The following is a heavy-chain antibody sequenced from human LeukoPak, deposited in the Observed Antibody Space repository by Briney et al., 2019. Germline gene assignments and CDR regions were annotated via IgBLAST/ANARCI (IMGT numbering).Heavy chain of an antibody. V-gene: IGHV1-8*02. CDR3: ARGRRRYSSSWYTGRDAFDI. Sequence: ASVKVSCKASGYTFTGYYMHWVRQATGQGLEWMGWMNPNSGNTGYAQKFQGRVTITRNTSISTAYMELSSLRSEDTAVYYCARGRRRYSSSWYTGRDAFDIWGQGTMVTVSS. CDR2: MNPNSGNT. D-gene: IGHD6-13*01. CDR1: GYTFTGYY. J-gene: IGHJ3*02.